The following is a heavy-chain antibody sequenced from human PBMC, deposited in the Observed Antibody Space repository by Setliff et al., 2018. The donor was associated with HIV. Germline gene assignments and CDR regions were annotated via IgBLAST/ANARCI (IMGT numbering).Heavy chain of an antibody. CDR3: AKDDVPRDFDI. CDR1: GFTFSSYS. J-gene: IGHJ3*02. Sequence: PGGSLRLSCAASGFTFSSYSMNWVRQAPEKGLEWVSVIYSAGNTYYADSVKGRFTISRDNSKNTVYLQVNSLRAEDTAVYFCAKDDVPRDFDIWGQGTMVTVSS. V-gene: IGHV3-66*01. CDR2: IYSAGNT.